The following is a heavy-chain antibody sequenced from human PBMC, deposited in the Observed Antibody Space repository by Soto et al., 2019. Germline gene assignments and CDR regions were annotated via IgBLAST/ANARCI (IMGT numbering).Heavy chain of an antibody. Sequence: PGGSLRLSCAASGFTFSSYAMSWVRQAPGKGLEWVSGISGRGGDTYNADSMKGRFTISRDNSRTTVFLQMNSLRAEDTAIYYCGRDAGGAEEMFDYWGQGTQVTVSS. CDR3: GRDAGGAEEMFDY. D-gene: IGHD2-15*01. V-gene: IGHV3-23*01. CDR2: ISGRGGDT. J-gene: IGHJ4*02. CDR1: GFTFSSYA.